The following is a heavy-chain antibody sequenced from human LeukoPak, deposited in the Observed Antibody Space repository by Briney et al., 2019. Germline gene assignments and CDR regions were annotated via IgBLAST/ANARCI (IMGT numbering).Heavy chain of an antibody. CDR2: IYYSGST. CDR1: GGSISSSSYY. V-gene: IGHV4-39*01. Sequence: SETLSLTCTVSGGSISSSSYYWGWIRQPPGKGLEWIGSIYYSGSTYYNPSLKSRVTISVDTSKNQFSLKLSSVTAADTAVHYCARVLYSGYDGCWFDPWGQGTLVTVSS. D-gene: IGHD5-12*01. CDR3: ARVLYSGYDGCWFDP. J-gene: IGHJ5*02.